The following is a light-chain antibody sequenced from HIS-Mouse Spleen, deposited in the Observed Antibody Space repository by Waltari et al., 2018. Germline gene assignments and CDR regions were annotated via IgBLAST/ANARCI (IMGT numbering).Light chain of an antibody. J-gene: IGKJ1*01. CDR3: QQLNSYPPT. CDR2: AAS. CDR1: QGISSY. Sequence: DIQLTQSPSFLTASVGDRVTITFRASQGISSYLAWYQQKPGKAPKLPIYAASTLQSGVPSRFSGSGSGTEFTLTISSLQPEDFATYYCQQLNSYPPTFGQGTKVEIK. V-gene: IGKV1-9*01.